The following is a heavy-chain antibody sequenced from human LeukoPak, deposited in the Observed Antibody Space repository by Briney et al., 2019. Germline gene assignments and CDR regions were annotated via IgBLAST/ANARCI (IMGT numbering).Heavy chain of an antibody. D-gene: IGHD2-15*01. CDR2: INHSGST. Sequence: ASETLSLTCAVYGGSFSGYYWSWIRQPPGKGLEWIGEINHSGSTNYNPSFKSRVTISVDTSKNQFSLKLTSVTAADTAVYYCARPLNPYCSGGSCYTMDVWGQGTTVTVSS. V-gene: IGHV4-34*01. CDR3: ARPLNPYCSGGSCYTMDV. CDR1: GGSFSGYY. J-gene: IGHJ6*02.